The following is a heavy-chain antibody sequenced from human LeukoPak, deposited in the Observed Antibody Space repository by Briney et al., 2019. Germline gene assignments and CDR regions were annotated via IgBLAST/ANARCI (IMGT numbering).Heavy chain of an antibody. CDR1: GGSISSGDYY. CDR3: ARDHLPYGMDV. J-gene: IGHJ6*02. CDR2: IYYSGST. Sequence: PSQTLSLTCTVSGGSISSGDYYWSWIRQPPGKGLEWIGYIYYSGSTYYSPSLKSRVTISVDTSKNQFSLKLSSVTAADTAVYYCARDHLPYGMDVWGQGTTATVSS. V-gene: IGHV4-30-4*01.